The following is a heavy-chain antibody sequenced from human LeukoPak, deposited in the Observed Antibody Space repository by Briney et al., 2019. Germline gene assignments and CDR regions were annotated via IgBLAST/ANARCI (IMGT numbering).Heavy chain of an antibody. D-gene: IGHD2-21*01. V-gene: IGHV4-34*01. CDR1: GGSFSGYY. Sequence: SETLSLTCAVYGGSFSGYYWSWIRQPPGKGLEWIGEINHSGSTNYNPSLKSRVTISVDTSKTLFSLKMSSVTAADTAVYYCASGLFHGFDYWGQGTLVTVSS. J-gene: IGHJ4*02. CDR2: INHSGST. CDR3: ASGLFHGFDY.